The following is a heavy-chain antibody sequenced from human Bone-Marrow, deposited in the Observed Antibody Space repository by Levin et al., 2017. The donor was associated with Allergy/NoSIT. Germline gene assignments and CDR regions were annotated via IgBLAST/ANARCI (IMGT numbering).Heavy chain of an antibody. D-gene: IGHD3-16*02. CDR3: VKDRQHEYIWGSYHYPFDY. V-gene: IGHV3-64D*08. CDR1: GFSFSNYA. CDR2: VNINGHNT. Sequence: PGGSLRLSCSASGFSFSNYAMHWVRQAPGKGLQYVSGVNINGHNTYYADSVKGRFIVSRDNSKNTLYLQMSSLRPEDTAVYYCVKDRQHEYIWGSYHYPFDYWGQGALVTVSS. J-gene: IGHJ4*02.